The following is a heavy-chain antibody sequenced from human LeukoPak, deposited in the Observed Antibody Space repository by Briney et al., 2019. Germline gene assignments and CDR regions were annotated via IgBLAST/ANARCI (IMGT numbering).Heavy chain of an antibody. CDR1: GFNVSTNY. D-gene: IGHD2-2*01. Sequence: GGSLRLSCAASGFNVSTNYMSWVRQAPGKGLEWVSVIYSGGNTYYADSVKGRFTISRDSSRNTLYLQMNTLRAEDTAVYYCARESDGIVVVPAVTGDYWGQGTLVTVSS. V-gene: IGHV3-53*01. CDR3: ARESDGIVVVPAVTGDY. CDR2: IYSGGNT. J-gene: IGHJ4*02.